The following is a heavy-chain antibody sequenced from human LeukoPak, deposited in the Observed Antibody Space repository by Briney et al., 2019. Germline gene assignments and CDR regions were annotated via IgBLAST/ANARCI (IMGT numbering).Heavy chain of an antibody. CDR1: GYTFTSYY. CDR3: ARALLSYYGMDV. D-gene: IGHD3-10*01. V-gene: IGHV1-46*01. J-gene: IGHJ6*02. Sequence: ASVKVSCKASGYTFTSYYMHWVRQAPGQGLEWMGIINPSGGSTDYAQKFQGRVTMTRDTSTSTVYMELSSLRSEDTAVYYCARALLSYYGMDVWGQGTTVTVSS. CDR2: INPSGGST.